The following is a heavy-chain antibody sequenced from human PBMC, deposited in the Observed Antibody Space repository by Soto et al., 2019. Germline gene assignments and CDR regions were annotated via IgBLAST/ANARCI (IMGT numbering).Heavy chain of an antibody. J-gene: IGHJ5*02. CDR1: GGTFSSYA. CDR3: AIVPAALGNWFDH. D-gene: IGHD2-2*01. Sequence: SVKVSCKASGGTFSSYAISWLRQAPGQGLEWMGGIIPIFGTANYAQKFQGRVKITADESTSTAYMELSSPRSEDTAAYYCAIVPAALGNWFDHWGQGPLVTVCS. CDR2: IIPIFGTA. V-gene: IGHV1-69*13.